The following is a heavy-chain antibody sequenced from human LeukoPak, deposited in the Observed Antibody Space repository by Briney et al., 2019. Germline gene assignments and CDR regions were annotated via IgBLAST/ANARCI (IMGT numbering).Heavy chain of an antibody. CDR3: TRRRDDRAAFDV. CDR1: GFKFNDYA. CDR2: TSWNGGIM. J-gene: IGHJ3*01. Sequence: PGGSLRLSCAASGFKFNDYAMHWVRQGPGKGLEWVSGTSWNGGIMTHADSVKGQFTISRDNAKQFVYLQMNSLRVEDTALYYCTRRRDDRAAFDVWGQGTMVTVSS. D-gene: IGHD1-1*01. V-gene: IGHV3-9*01.